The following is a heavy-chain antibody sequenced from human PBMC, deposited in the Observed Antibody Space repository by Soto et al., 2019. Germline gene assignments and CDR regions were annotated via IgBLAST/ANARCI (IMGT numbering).Heavy chain of an antibody. D-gene: IGHD1-26*01. J-gene: IGHJ4*01. CDR1: GFTFSHYA. V-gene: IGHV3-30*18. Sequence: QVQLVESGGGVVQPGRSLRLSCAASGFTFSHYAMHWVRQAPGKGLEWVALMSYDGSNEYYADSVKGRFTISRDNSKNTLYLQMNSLRAEDTAVYYCAKDGSHNFDYWX. CDR3: AKDGSHNFDY. CDR2: MSYDGSNE.